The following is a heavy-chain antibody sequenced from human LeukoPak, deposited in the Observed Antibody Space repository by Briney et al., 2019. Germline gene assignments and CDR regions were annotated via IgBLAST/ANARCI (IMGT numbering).Heavy chain of an antibody. V-gene: IGHV1-18*01. J-gene: IGHJ5*02. D-gene: IGHD6-19*01. CDR3: ASKLPGIAVAGTLVSWFDP. CDR2: ISAYNGNT. CDR1: GYTFTSYG. Sequence: ASVKVSCTASGYTFTSYGISWVRQAPGQGLEWMGWISAYNGNTNYAQKLQGRVTMTTDTSTSTAYMELRSLRSGDTAVYYCASKLPGIAVAGTLVSWFDPWGQGTLVTVSS.